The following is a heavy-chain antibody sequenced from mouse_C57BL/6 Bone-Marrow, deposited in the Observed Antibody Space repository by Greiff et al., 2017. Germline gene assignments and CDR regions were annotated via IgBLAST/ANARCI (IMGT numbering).Heavy chain of an antibody. CDR2: IDPANGNT. D-gene: IGHD2-2*01. J-gene: IGHJ1*03. Sequence: VQLKESVAELVRPGASVKLSCTASGFNIKNTYMHWVKQRPEQGLEWIGRIDPANGNTKYAPKFQGKATITAYTSSNTAYLQLSSLTSEDTAIYYCASLLWLRHWYFDVWGTGTTVTVSS. V-gene: IGHV14-3*01. CDR3: ASLLWLRHWYFDV. CDR1: GFNIKNTY.